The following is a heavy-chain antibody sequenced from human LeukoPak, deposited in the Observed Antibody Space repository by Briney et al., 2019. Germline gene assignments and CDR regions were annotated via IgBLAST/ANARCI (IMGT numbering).Heavy chain of an antibody. J-gene: IGHJ4*02. CDR3: ARGRIAARDFDY. V-gene: IGHV4-34*01. Sequence: PSETLSITCAVYGGSFSGYYWSWIRQPPGKGLEWIGEINHSGSTNYNPSLKSRVTISVDTSKNQFSLKLSSVTAADTAVYYCARGRIAARDFDYWGQGTLVTVSS. D-gene: IGHD6-6*01. CDR1: GGSFSGYY. CDR2: INHSGST.